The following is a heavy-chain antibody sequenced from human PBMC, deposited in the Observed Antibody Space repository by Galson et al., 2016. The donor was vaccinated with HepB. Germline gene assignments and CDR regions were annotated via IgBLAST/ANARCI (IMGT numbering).Heavy chain of an antibody. Sequence: SLRLSCAASGSTFTRYNIHWVRQAPGTGLGWVALISFDVNNKYYADSVKGRFTISRDNSRNTLYLHMSSVTTEATAMYYWARGGHIVVVTSTRIFDPFNIWGQGTLVTVSS. D-gene: IGHD2-21*02. J-gene: IGHJ3*02. CDR1: GSTFTRYN. V-gene: IGHV3-30-3*01. CDR3: ARGGHIVVVTSTRIFDPFNI. CDR2: ISFDVNNK.